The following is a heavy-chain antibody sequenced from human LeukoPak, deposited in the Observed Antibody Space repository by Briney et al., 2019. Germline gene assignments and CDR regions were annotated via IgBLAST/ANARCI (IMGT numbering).Heavy chain of an antibody. J-gene: IGHJ4*02. D-gene: IGHD6-13*01. V-gene: IGHV3-48*01. Sequence: GGSLRLSCVASGFTFSMHSLNWVRQTPGKGLEWVSYISSGRTEFYADSVKGRFTISRDNAKNSLYLQMNSLRVEDAAVYYCAREPSSGSVSSWYPLDYWGQGTLVTVSS. CDR2: ISSGRTE. CDR3: AREPSSGSVSSWYPLDY. CDR1: GFTFSMHS.